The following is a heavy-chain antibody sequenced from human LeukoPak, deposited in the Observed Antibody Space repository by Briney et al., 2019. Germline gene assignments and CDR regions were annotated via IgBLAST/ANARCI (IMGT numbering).Heavy chain of an antibody. Sequence: PGGSLRLSCAAPGFTFDDYAMHWVRQAPGKGLEWVSLISWDGGSTYYADSVKGRFTISRDNSKNSLYLQMNSLRAEDTALYYCAKNNRYYYYYMDVWGKGTTVTVSS. J-gene: IGHJ6*03. CDR1: GFTFDDYA. CDR2: ISWDGGST. V-gene: IGHV3-43D*04. CDR3: AKNNRYYYYYMDV.